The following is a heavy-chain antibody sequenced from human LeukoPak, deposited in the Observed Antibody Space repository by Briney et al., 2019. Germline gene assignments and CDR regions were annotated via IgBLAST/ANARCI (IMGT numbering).Heavy chain of an antibody. J-gene: IGHJ4*02. CDR1: GYTFTGYY. CDR3: AREYYYDSSGYYYPSAVDY. V-gene: IGHV1-2*02. CDR2: INPNSGGT. D-gene: IGHD3-22*01. Sequence: GASVKVSCKASGYTFTGYYMHWVRQAPGQGLEWMGWINPNSGGTNYAQKFQGGVTMTRDTSISTAYTELSRLRSDDTAVYYCAREYYYDSSGYYYPSAVDYWGQGTLVTVSS.